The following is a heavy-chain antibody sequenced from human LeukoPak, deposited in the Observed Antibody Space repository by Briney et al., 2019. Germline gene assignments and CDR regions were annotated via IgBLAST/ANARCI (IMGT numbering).Heavy chain of an antibody. CDR2: INHSGST. CDR1: GGSFSGYY. CDR3: ARAQRVLRFLEWLPLGY. J-gene: IGHJ4*02. Sequence: SETLSLTCAVYGGSFSGYYWSWIRQPPGKGLEWIGEINHSGSTNYNPSLKSRVTISVDTSKNQFSLKLSSVTAADTAVYYCARAQRVLRFLEWLPLGYWGQGTLVTVSS. V-gene: IGHV4-34*01. D-gene: IGHD3-3*01.